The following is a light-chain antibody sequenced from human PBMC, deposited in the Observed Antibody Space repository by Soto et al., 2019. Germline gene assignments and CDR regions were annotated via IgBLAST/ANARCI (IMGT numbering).Light chain of an antibody. CDR3: QQYHNWPRT. V-gene: IGKV3-15*01. J-gene: IGKJ1*01. CDR1: RSISTN. Sequence: EIVLTQSPPTLSVSPGERATLSCRASRSISTNVAWYQHKSGQAPRLLIYSASTRATGIPARFSGSGSGTEFTLTISSLQSEDFAVYYCQQYHNWPRTFGQGTKVDIK. CDR2: SAS.